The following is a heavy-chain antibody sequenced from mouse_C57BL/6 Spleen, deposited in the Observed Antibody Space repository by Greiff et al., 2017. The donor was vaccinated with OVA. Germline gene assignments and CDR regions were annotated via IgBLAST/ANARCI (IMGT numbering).Heavy chain of an antibody. Sequence: EVKLQESGPELVKPGASVKIPCKASGYTFTDYNMDWVKQSHGKSLEWIGDINPNNGGTIYNQKFKGKATLTVDKSSSTAYMELRSLTSEDTAVYYCARIDYYGSSSTFDYWGQGTTLTVSS. CDR2: INPNNGGT. CDR1: GYTFTDYN. J-gene: IGHJ2*01. D-gene: IGHD1-1*01. CDR3: ARIDYYGSSSTFDY. V-gene: IGHV1-18*01.